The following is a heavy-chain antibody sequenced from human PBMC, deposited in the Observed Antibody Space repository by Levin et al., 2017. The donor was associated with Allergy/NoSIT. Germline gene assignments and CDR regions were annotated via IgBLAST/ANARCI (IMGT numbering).Heavy chain of an antibody. J-gene: IGHJ5*02. V-gene: IGHV3-9*01. CDR1: GFKFDDYA. CDR3: AKDSGYYFGSGSYFNGWFDP. D-gene: IGHD3-10*01. CDR2: ISSNSANT. Sequence: PGGSLRLSCTASGFKFDDYAMHWVRQAPGKGLEWVSSISSNSANTGYADSVKGRFTISRNNADNSLYLQMNSRRVEDTALYYCAKDSGYYFGSGSYFNGWFDPWGQGTLVTVFS.